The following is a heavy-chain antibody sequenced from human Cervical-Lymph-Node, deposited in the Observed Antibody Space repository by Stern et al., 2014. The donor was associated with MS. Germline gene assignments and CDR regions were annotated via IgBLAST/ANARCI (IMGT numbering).Heavy chain of an antibody. CDR3: ARGGEGWNSYYFDY. Sequence: VQLVESGPGLVKPSQTLSLSCSVSGGSITSGSYYWTWIRQPAGKGPEWIGSIYSTGTTNYNPSLNSRVSLSLDTSETQFSLKVISVTAADTAVYYCARGGEGWNSYYFDYWGQGTLVTVSS. CDR1: GGSITSGSYY. J-gene: IGHJ4*02. D-gene: IGHD1-7*01. CDR2: IYSTGTT. V-gene: IGHV4-61*02.